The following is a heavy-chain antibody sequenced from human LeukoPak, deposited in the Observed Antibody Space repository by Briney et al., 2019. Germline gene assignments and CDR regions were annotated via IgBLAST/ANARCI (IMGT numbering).Heavy chain of an antibody. J-gene: IGHJ4*02. D-gene: IGHD4-17*01. CDR1: VGSISSYY. CDR3: ARGTVTMDY. CDR2: IYYSGST. Sequence: PSETLSLTCTVSVGSISSYYWSCIRQPPGKGRKWGGNIYYSGSTKYTPALKSRVTISIDSSKNPFSLNLRSVTAAGTAVYYCARGTVTMDYWGRGTLVTVSS. V-gene: IGHV4-59*01.